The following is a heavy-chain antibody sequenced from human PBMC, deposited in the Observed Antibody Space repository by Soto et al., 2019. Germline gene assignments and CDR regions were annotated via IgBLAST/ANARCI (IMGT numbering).Heavy chain of an antibody. Sequence: PSEPLSLTSTVSGGSIRSGYYHWSWIRQPPGKGLEWIGYIYYSGSTYYNPSLKSRVTISVDTSKNQFSLKLSSVTAADTAVYYCASTAHSSGWYSGGFDYWGQGTLVTVSS. CDR1: GGSIRSGYYH. J-gene: IGHJ4*02. V-gene: IGHV4-30-4*02. CDR3: ASTAHSSGWYSGGFDY. D-gene: IGHD6-19*01. CDR2: IYYSGST.